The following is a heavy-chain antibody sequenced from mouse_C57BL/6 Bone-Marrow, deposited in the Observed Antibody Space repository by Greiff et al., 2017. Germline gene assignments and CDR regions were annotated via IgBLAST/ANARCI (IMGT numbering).Heavy chain of an antibody. Sequence: QVQLKQPGAELVKPGASVKLSCKASGYTFTSYWMHWVKQRPGRGLEWIGRIDPNSGGTKYNEKFKSKATLTVDKPSSTAYMQLSSLTAEDSAVYYCARGSPWYFDVWGTGTTVTVSS. D-gene: IGHD1-1*02. J-gene: IGHJ1*03. V-gene: IGHV1-72*01. CDR1: GYTFTSYW. CDR2: IDPNSGGT. CDR3: ARGSPWYFDV.